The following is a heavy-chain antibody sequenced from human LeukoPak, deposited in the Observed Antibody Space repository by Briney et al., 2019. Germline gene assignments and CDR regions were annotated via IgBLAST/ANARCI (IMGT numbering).Heavy chain of an antibody. J-gene: IGHJ4*02. CDR2: INGGST. CDR3: AKSVYGSGSY. V-gene: IGHV3-23*01. D-gene: IGHD3-10*01. Sequence: GGSLRLSCAASGLTFSNYGVSWVRQASGKGLEWVSSINGGSTYYADSVKGRFTISRDDFKNTLYLQMNSLRAEDTAIYYCAKSVYGSGSYWGQGTLVTVSS. CDR1: GLTFSNYG.